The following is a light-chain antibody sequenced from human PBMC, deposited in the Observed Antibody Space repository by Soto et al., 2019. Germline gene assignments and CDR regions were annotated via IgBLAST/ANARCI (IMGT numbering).Light chain of an antibody. J-gene: IGLJ2*01. CDR1: SNNY. V-gene: IGLV2-11*01. CDR2: DVT. Sequence: QSALTQPRSVSGSPGQSVTISCTGISNNYVSWYQQHPGKVPKVIVYDVTLRPSGVSDRFSGSRSGNTASLAISGLRAEDEADDYCCSYSGTYTEVVFGGGNKLTVL. CDR3: CSYSGTYTEVV.